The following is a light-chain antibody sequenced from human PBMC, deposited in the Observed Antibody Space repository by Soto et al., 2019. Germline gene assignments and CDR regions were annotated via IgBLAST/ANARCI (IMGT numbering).Light chain of an antibody. V-gene: IGKV1-9*01. CDR2: VAS. CDR1: QTISSY. Sequence: DIQMTQSPSTLSGSVGDRVTITCRASQTISSYLAWYQQKPGKAPKLLIYVASTLQSGVPSRFSGSGSGTEFTVTISSLQPEDFATYYCQQSYSSITFGQGTRLEIK. J-gene: IGKJ5*01. CDR3: QQSYSSIT.